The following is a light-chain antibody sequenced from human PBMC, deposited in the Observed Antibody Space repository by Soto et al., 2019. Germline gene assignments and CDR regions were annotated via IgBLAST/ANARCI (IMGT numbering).Light chain of an antibody. CDR1: QSVATSQ. V-gene: IGKV3-20*01. CDR3: QQFASSPRT. Sequence: EIVLTQSPGTLSLSPGERATLFCRASQSVATSQLAWYQQKPGQAPRLLIGASSRATGVPDRFIASGSGTDFTLTIRRLEPEDFAVYYCQQFASSPRTFGRGTTVEIK. J-gene: IGKJ1*01. CDR2: GAS.